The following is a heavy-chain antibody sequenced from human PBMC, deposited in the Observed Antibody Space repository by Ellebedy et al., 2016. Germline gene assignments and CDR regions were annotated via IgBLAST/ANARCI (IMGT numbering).Heavy chain of an antibody. J-gene: IGHJ4*02. CDR3: ARESPPLTSTGYSSSWYVDY. CDR2: ISSSSSYT. V-gene: IGHV3-11*06. CDR1: GFTFSDYY. D-gene: IGHD6-13*01. Sequence: GGSLRLSCAASGFTFSDYYMSWIRQAPGKGLEWVSYISSSSSYTNYADSVKGRFTISRDNAKNSLYLQMNSLRAEDTAVYYCARESPPLTSTGYSSSWYVDYWGQGTLVTVSS.